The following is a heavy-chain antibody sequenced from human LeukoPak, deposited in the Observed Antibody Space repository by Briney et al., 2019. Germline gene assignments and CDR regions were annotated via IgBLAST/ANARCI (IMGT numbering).Heavy chain of an antibody. D-gene: IGHD3-9*01. Sequence: GGSLRLSCAASGFTFSNYAMSWVRQAPGKGLEWVSSISGSGGSTYYADSVQGRFTISRHNSKNTLYLLMNSLRAEDTAVYYCAKVEQVDILTGYGSGWGQGTLVTVSS. CDR1: GFTFSNYA. V-gene: IGHV3-23*01. CDR3: AKVEQVDILTGYGSG. J-gene: IGHJ4*02. CDR2: ISGSGGST.